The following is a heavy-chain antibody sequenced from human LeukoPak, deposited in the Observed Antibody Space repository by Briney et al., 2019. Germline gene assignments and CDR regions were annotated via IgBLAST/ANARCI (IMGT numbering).Heavy chain of an antibody. CDR2: INHSGST. Sequence: SETLSLTCAVYGGSFSGYYWSWIRQPPGKGLEWIGEINHSGSTNYNPSLKSRVTISVDTSKNQFSLRLSSVTAADTAVYYCARVRSYCSGGSCYSEYYYYYGMDVWGQGTTVTVSS. V-gene: IGHV4-34*01. J-gene: IGHJ6*02. CDR3: ARVRSYCSGGSCYSEYYYYYGMDV. CDR1: GGSFSGYY. D-gene: IGHD2-15*01.